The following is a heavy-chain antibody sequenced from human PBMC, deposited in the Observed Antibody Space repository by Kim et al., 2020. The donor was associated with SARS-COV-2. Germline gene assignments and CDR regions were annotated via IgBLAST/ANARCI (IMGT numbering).Heavy chain of an antibody. CDR1: GYTFTSYY. V-gene: IGHV1-46*01. CDR2: INPSGGST. Sequence: ASVKVSCKASGYTFTSYYMHWVRQAPGQGLEWMGIINPSGGSTSYAQKFQGRVTMTRDTSTSTVYMELSSLRSEDTAVYYCARGGTNGITNVDWFDPWGQGTLVTVSS. CDR3: ARGGTNGITNVDWFDP. J-gene: IGHJ5*02. D-gene: IGHD2-8*01.